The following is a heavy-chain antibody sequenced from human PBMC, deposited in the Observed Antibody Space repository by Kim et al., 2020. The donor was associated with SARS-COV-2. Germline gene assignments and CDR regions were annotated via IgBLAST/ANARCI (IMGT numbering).Heavy chain of an antibody. CDR2: VYYSGST. CDR1: GGSISRSNSH. Sequence: AETLSLTCTVSGGSISRSNSHWGWIRQPPGKGLAWIGSVYYSGSTFYNPSLKSRVTISVDTSENQLSLKLTSVTAADTAVDYCARIEMTGMGGRGWFDP. CDR3: ARIEMTGMGGRGWFDP. J-gene: IGHJ5*02. D-gene: IGHD1-1*01. V-gene: IGHV4-39*01.